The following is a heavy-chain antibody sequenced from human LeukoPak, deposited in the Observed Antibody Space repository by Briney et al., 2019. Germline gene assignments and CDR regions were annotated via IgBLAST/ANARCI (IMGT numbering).Heavy chain of an antibody. Sequence: GGSLRLSCAASAFTFSSYAMHWVRQAPGKGLEWVAVISYDGSNKYYADSVKGRFTISRDNSKNTLYLQMNSLRAEDTAVYYCANTVSAAPFDYWGQGTLVTVSS. CDR1: AFTFSSYA. D-gene: IGHD2-2*01. J-gene: IGHJ4*02. CDR2: ISYDGSNK. CDR3: ANTVSAAPFDY. V-gene: IGHV3-30-3*01.